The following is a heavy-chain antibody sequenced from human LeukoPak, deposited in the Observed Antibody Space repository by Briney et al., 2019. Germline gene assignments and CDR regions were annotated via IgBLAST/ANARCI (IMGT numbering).Heavy chain of an antibody. J-gene: IGHJ4*02. CDR1: GFTFSSYA. Sequence: QPGGSLRLPCAASGFTFSSYAMSWVRQAPGKGLEWVSGISGSGGSTYYADSVKGRFTISRDSSKNTLYLQMNSLRAEDTAVYYCAKHDSSGYYYSDFDYWGQGTLVTVSS. D-gene: IGHD3-22*01. V-gene: IGHV3-23*01. CDR3: AKHDSSGYYYSDFDY. CDR2: ISGSGGST.